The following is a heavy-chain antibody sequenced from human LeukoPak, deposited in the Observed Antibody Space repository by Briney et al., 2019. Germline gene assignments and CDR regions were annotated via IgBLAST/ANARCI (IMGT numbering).Heavy chain of an antibody. Sequence: GGSLRLSCVASGFTFSTYWMSWVRQAPGKGLEWVAAISYEGSNQYYPHSVKGRFTISRDNSKNTLYLQMNGLTAEDTAVYYCARAGAYGGNPLDYWGQGTLVTVSS. J-gene: IGHJ4*02. V-gene: IGHV3-30-3*01. CDR2: ISYEGSNQ. CDR1: GFTFSTYW. CDR3: ARAGAYGGNPLDY. D-gene: IGHD4-23*01.